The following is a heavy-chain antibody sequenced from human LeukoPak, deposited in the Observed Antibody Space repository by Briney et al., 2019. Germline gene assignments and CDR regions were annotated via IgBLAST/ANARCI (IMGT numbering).Heavy chain of an antibody. D-gene: IGHD1-26*01. CDR1: GFTFSSYE. J-gene: IGHJ3*02. Sequence: GGSLRLSCAASGFTFSSYEMNWVRQAPGKGLEWVSYISSGGSTIYYADSVKGRFTISRDNSKNTLYLQMNSLRAEDTAVYYCARVGSVGAILIAFDIWGQGTMVTVSS. V-gene: IGHV3-48*03. CDR3: ARVGSVGAILIAFDI. CDR2: ISSGGSTI.